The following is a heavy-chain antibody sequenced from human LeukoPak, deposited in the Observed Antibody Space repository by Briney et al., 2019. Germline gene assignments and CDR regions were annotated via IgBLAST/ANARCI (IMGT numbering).Heavy chain of an antibody. CDR2: INQGGTEK. Sequence: GGSLRLSCAASGFTFSSQWMSWVRQAPGKGLEWVANINQGGTEKYYVDSVKGRFTISRDNAENSLYLQMNSLRAEDTAVYYCARDYSLAYCGGDCSTPLGYWGQGTLVTVSS. D-gene: IGHD2-21*02. CDR3: ARDYSLAYCGGDCSTPLGY. CDR1: GFTFSSQW. J-gene: IGHJ4*02. V-gene: IGHV3-7*03.